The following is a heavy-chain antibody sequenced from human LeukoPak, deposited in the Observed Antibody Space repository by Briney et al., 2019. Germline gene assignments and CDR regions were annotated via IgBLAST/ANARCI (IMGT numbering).Heavy chain of an antibody. J-gene: IGHJ2*01. CDR1: GFTFSSYW. Sequence: GGSLRLSCAASGFTFSSYWMSWVRQAPGKGLEWVANIKQDGSEKYYVDSVKGRFTISRDNAKNSLYLQMNSLRAEDAAVYYCAAGGDPSWYFDLWGRGTLVTVSS. V-gene: IGHV3-7*01. CDR2: IKQDGSEK. CDR3: AAGGDPSWYFDL. D-gene: IGHD4-17*01.